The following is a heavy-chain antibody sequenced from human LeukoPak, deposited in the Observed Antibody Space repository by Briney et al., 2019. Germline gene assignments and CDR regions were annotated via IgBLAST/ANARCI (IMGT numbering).Heavy chain of an antibody. CDR1: GGSISSYY. J-gene: IGHJ2*01. D-gene: IGHD4-17*01. V-gene: IGHV4-59*08. Sequence: SETLSLTCTVSGGSISSYYWSWIRKPPGKGLEWIGYIYYSGSTHYNPSLKSRVTISVDTSKNQFSLELSSVTAADTAVYYCARREGDYGYWYFDLWGRGTLVTVSS. CDR3: ARREGDYGYWYFDL. CDR2: IYYSGST.